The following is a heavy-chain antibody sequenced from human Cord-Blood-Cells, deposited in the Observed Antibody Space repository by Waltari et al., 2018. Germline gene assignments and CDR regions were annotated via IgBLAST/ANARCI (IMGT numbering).Heavy chain of an antibody. Sequence: EVQLLESGGGLVQPGGSLRLSCAASGFTFSSYAMSWVRQAPGKGLEWVSAISGSVGRTYYADSVKGRFTISRDNSKNTLYLQMNSLRAEDTAVYYCAKQSITMIVVVITRGYFDYWGQGTLVTVSS. V-gene: IGHV3-23*01. CDR2: ISGSVGRT. CDR1: GFTFSSYA. CDR3: AKQSITMIVVVITRGYFDY. J-gene: IGHJ4*02. D-gene: IGHD3-22*01.